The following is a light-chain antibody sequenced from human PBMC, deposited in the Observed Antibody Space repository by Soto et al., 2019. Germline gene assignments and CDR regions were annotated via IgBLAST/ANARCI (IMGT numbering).Light chain of an antibody. J-gene: IGKJ4*01. CDR1: QAVSSIL. CDR3: QQHGTSPI. CDR2: GAS. V-gene: IGKV3-20*01. Sequence: EVVLTQSPGTLSLSPGERATLSCRASQAVSSILLAWYQQKPGQAPRLLIYGASSRATGIPDRFSGSGSGTDFALTVSRLEPEDFAVYYCQQHGTSPIFGGGTKV.